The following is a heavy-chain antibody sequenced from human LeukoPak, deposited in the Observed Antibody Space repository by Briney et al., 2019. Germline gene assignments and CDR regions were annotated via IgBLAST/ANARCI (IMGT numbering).Heavy chain of an antibody. J-gene: IGHJ6*02. CDR2: NSGSGGST. CDR1: GFTFSSYA. CDR3: AKGPDCSGGSCHYYYYYGMDV. V-gene: IGHV3-23*01. Sequence: PGGSLRLSCAASGFTFSSYAMSWVRQAPGKGLEWVSANSGSGGSTYYADSVKGRFTISRDNSKDTLYLQMNSLRAEDTAVYYCAKGPDCSGGSCHYYYYYGMDVWGQGTTVTVSS. D-gene: IGHD2-15*01.